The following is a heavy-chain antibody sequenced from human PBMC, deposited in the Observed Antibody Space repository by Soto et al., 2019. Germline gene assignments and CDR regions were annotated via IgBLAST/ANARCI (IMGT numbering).Heavy chain of an antibody. CDR3: EYGGYCSGGSCYGDAFDI. CDR2: INAGNGNT. V-gene: IGHV1-3*01. J-gene: IGHJ3*02. D-gene: IGHD2-15*01. Sequence: ASVKVSCKASGYTFTSYAMHWVRQAPGQRLEWMGWINAGNGNTKYSQKYQGRVTITRDTSASTAYMELSSLRSEDTAVYYCEYGGYCSGGSCYGDAFDIWGQGAMVTVSS. CDR1: GYTFTSYA.